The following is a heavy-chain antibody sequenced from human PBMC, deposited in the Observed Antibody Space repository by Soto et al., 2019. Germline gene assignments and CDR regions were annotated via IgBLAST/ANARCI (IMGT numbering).Heavy chain of an antibody. CDR2: ISGAGGVT. V-gene: IGHV3-23*01. CDR3: AKDKSRGVTVTPDY. CDR1: GFTFSNYA. J-gene: IGHJ4*02. Sequence: EVQLLESGGGLVQPGGSLRLSCAVSGFTFSNYALTWVRQAPGKGPEWVSSISGAGGVTHYADSVRGRYTISRDNSKNTRYRQMNSLRAEDTAVYYCAKDKSRGVTVTPDYWGQGTLVTVSS. D-gene: IGHD4-17*01.